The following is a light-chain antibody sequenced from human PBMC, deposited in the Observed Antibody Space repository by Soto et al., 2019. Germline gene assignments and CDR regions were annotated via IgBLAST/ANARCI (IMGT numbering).Light chain of an antibody. Sequence: DIVMTQSPLSLPVTPGEPASISCRSSQILLHSNGYNYLDWYLQKPGQSPQLLIYLGSNRASGVPARFSGSGSGTDFTLKISRVEAEDVGVYYCMQAIQTPLTFGGGTKVEIK. CDR2: LGS. V-gene: IGKV2-28*01. J-gene: IGKJ4*01. CDR1: QILLHSNGYNY. CDR3: MQAIQTPLT.